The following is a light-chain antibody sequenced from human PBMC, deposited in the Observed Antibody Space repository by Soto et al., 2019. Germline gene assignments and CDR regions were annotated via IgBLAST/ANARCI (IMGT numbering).Light chain of an antibody. J-gene: IGKJ4*01. CDR3: HQYNNWPPPP. CDR2: DAS. V-gene: IGKV3-15*01. Sequence: EIVMTQSPATLSVSPGERATLSCRASQSVSSNLAWYQLKPGQTPRLLIHDASTRATGIPARFSGSGSGTDFTLTITGAEFEDFPLYYCHQYNNWPPPPLGGGPKVEI. CDR1: QSVSSN.